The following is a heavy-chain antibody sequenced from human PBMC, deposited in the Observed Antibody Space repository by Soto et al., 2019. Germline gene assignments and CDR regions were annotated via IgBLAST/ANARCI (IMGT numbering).Heavy chain of an antibody. CDR1: GGPISSGGHY. CDR3: ARVNCSGGSCYSDYYYYYGMDV. CDR2: IYYSGST. V-gene: IGHV4-31*03. Sequence: KTSETLSLTGTVSGGPISSGGHYWSWIRQHPGKGLEWIGYIYYSGSTYYNPSLKSRVTISVDTSKNQFSLKLSSVTAADTAVYYCARVNCSGGSCYSDYYYYYGMDVWGQGTTVTVSS. D-gene: IGHD2-15*01. J-gene: IGHJ6*02.